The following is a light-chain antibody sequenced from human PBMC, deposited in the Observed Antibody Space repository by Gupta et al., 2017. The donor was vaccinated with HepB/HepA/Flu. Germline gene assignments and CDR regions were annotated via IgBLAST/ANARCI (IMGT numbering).Light chain of an antibody. J-gene: IGKJ2*01. Sequence: EIVLTQSPGTLSLSPGERATLSCRASQSVSGNYLAWYQQKSGQVPRLLIYGASTRATGVPDRFSGSGSVKDLTLTITRREPEDFAVYYCQQYGHSPPYTFGQGTXLEIK. CDR1: QSVSGNY. V-gene: IGKV3-20*01. CDR2: GAS. CDR3: QQYGHSPPYT.